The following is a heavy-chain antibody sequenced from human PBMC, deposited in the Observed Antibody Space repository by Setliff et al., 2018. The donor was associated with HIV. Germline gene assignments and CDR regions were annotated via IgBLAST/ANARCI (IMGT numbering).Heavy chain of an antibody. J-gene: IGHJ6*02. Sequence: GASVKVSCKASGYTFKTYGISWVRQAPGHGLEWMGWISPYNGHTNYAQNFQGRVTMTIDTSTSRAYMELKSLTSDDTAAYFCARLGRGWSDSYYYAMDVWGQGTTVTSP. V-gene: IGHV1-18*01. CDR2: ISPYNGHT. CDR3: ARLGRGWSDSYYYAMDV. D-gene: IGHD6-19*01. CDR1: GYTFKTYG.